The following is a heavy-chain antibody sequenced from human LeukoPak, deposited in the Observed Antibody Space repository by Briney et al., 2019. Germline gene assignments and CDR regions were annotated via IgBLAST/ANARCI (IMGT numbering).Heavy chain of an antibody. V-gene: IGHV3-74*01. CDR3: TTRLQHHFDY. J-gene: IGHJ4*02. D-gene: IGHD1-1*01. CDR1: GFTFSSYW. CDR2: INTDGNST. Sequence: GGSLRLSCAASGFTFSSYWMHWVRQVPGKGLVWVSRINTDGNSTRYADSVKGRFTISRDNAKNTLYLQMNSLRAEDTAVYYCTTRLQHHFDYWGQGTQVTVSS.